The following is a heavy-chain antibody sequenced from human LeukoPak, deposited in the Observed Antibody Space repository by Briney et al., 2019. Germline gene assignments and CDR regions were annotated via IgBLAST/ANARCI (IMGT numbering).Heavy chain of an antibody. D-gene: IGHD4-17*01. CDR2: ISSSGSTI. CDR3: ARVGFSTTALDY. Sequence: GGSLRLSCAASGFTFSDYYMSWIRQAPGKGLEWVSYISSSGSTIYYADSVKGRFTISRDNSKNTLYLQMNSLRAEDTAVYYCARVGFSTTALDYRGQGTLVTVSS. V-gene: IGHV3-11*01. CDR1: GFTFSDYY. J-gene: IGHJ4*02.